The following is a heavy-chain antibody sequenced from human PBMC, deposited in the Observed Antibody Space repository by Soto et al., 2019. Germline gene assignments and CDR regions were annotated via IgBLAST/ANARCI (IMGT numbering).Heavy chain of an antibody. Sequence: PSETLSLTCTVAGGSISSYYWSWISQPPGKGLEWIGYIYYSGSTNYNPSLKSRVTISVDTSKNQFSLKLSSVTAADTAVYYCARLTPGYYYYYMDVWGKGTTVTVSS. J-gene: IGHJ6*03. V-gene: IGHV4-59*08. CDR3: ARLTPGYYYYYMDV. CDR2: IYYSGST. D-gene: IGHD2-15*01. CDR1: GGSISSYY.